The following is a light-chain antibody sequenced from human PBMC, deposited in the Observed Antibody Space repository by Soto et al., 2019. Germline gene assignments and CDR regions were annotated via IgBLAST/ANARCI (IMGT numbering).Light chain of an antibody. V-gene: IGLV2-11*01. CDR2: DVT. Sequence: QSALTQPRSVSGSPGQAVTISCTGTSSDVGGSNYVSWYQQHPGKAPKLVIYDVTRWPSGVPDRFSGSKSGNTASLTISGRQAEDEADYYCCSYAGSSLWVFGGGTKLTVL. J-gene: IGLJ3*02. CDR1: SSDVGGSNY. CDR3: CSYAGSSLWV.